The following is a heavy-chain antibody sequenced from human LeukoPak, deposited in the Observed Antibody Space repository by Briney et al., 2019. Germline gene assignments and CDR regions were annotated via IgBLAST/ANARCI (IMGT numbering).Heavy chain of an antibody. Sequence: ASVKVSCKASGGTFSSYAISWVRQAPGQGLEWMGGIIPIFGTANYAQKFQGRVTITTEESTSTAYMELSSLRSEDTAVYYCARDRGSGYPFDYWGQGTLVTVSS. J-gene: IGHJ4*02. V-gene: IGHV1-69*05. CDR2: IIPIFGTA. D-gene: IGHD3-22*01. CDR3: ARDRGSGYPFDY. CDR1: GGTFSSYA.